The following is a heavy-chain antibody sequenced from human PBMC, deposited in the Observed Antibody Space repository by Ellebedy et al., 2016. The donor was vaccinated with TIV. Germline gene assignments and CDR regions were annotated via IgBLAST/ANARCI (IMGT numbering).Heavy chain of an antibody. Sequence: GESLKISCAASGFTFSDYYMSWIRQAPGKGLEWVSYISSSSSYTNYADSVKGRFTISRDNAKNSLYLQMNSLRAEDTAVYYCAKQGSGWGAIDYWGQGTLVTVSS. CDR3: AKQGSGWGAIDY. CDR2: ISSSSSYT. V-gene: IGHV3-11*03. CDR1: GFTFSDYY. J-gene: IGHJ4*02. D-gene: IGHD6-19*01.